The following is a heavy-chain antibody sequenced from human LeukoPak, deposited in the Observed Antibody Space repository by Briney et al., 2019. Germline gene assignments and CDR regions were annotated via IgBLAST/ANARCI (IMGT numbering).Heavy chain of an antibody. J-gene: IGHJ6*02. Sequence: GGSLRLSCAASGFTFSSYSMNWVRQAPGKGLEWVSSISSSSSYIYYADSVKGRFTISRDNAKNSLYLQMNSLRAEDTAVYYCAREYCDRTSCYGMDVWGQGTTVTVSS. D-gene: IGHD2-2*01. CDR3: AREYCDRTSCYGMDV. V-gene: IGHV3-21*01. CDR2: ISSSSSYI. CDR1: GFTFSSYS.